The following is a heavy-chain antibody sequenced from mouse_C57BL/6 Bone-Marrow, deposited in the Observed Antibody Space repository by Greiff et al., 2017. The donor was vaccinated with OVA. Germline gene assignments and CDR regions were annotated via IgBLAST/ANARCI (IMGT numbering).Heavy chain of an antibody. CDR2: ISSGSSTI. CDR1: GFTFSDYG. V-gene: IGHV5-17*01. D-gene: IGHD4-1*01. J-gene: IGHJ4*01. Sequence: EVKLMESGGGLVKPGGSLKLSCAASGFTFSDYGMHWVRQAPEKGLEWVAYISSGSSTIYYADTVKGRFTISRDNAKNTLFLQMTSLRSEDTAMYYCARELGRWYYAMDYWGQGTSVTVSS. CDR3: ARELGRWYYAMDY.